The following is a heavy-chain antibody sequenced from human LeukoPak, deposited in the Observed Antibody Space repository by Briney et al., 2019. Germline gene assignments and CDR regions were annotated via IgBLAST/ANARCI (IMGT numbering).Heavy chain of an antibody. CDR2: IYYSGST. Sequence: SETLSLTCTVSGGSISSYYWSWIRQPPGKGLEWIGYIYYSGSTNYNPSLKSRVTISVDTSKNQFSLKLSSVTAADTAVYYCARGRAYYDSTGYYYWGRGILVTVSS. D-gene: IGHD3-22*01. J-gene: IGHJ4*02. V-gene: IGHV4-59*01. CDR1: GGSISSYY. CDR3: ARGRAYYDSTGYYY.